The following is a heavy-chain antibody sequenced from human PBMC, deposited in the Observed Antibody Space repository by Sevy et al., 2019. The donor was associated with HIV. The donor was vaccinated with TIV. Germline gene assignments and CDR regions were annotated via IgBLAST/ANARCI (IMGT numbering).Heavy chain of an antibody. V-gene: IGHV3-23*01. Sequence: GGSQRLSCVASGFNFNIYSFSWVRQAPGKGLEWVSTLSFGGGRINYADSVQGRFTISRDDSKKTLYLEMHSLRVEDTAVYYCAREGCTNPHDYWGQGTLVTVSS. CDR2: LSFGGGRI. CDR3: AREGCTNPHDY. D-gene: IGHD2-8*01. CDR1: GFNFNIYS. J-gene: IGHJ4*02.